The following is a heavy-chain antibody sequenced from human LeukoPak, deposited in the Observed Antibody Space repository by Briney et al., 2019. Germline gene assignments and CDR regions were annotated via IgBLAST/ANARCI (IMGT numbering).Heavy chain of an antibody. V-gene: IGHV3-48*04. CDR2: ITSTSSGI. CDR1: GFIFSDSW. Sequence: GGSLRLSCAASGFIFSDSWMHWVRQAPGKGLEWVSYITSTSSGIFYADSVKGRFTISRDNAKNSLYLQMNSLRAEDTAVYFCARDESYSSDYWGQGTLVTVSS. D-gene: IGHD6-13*01. J-gene: IGHJ4*02. CDR3: ARDESYSSDY.